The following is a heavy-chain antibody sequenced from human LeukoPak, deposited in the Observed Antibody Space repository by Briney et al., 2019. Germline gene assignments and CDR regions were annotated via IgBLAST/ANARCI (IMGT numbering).Heavy chain of an antibody. CDR3: ARARRYGDYGY. CDR2: IYSGGST. D-gene: IGHD4-17*01. CDR1: GFTVSSNY. Sequence: GGSLRLSCAASGFTVSSNYMSWVRQAPGKGLEWVSVIYSGGSTYYADSVKGRFTTSRDNSKNTLYLQMNSLRAEDTAVYYCARARRYGDYGYWGQGTLVTVSS. J-gene: IGHJ4*02. V-gene: IGHV3-53*01.